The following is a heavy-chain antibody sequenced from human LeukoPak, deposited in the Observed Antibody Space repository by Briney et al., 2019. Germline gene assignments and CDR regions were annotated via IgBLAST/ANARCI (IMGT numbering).Heavy chain of an antibody. CDR3: ARDLISHYYDSSGYIPTYYYYGMDV. V-gene: IGHV1-2*04. CDR1: GYTFTGYY. J-gene: IGHJ6*02. Sequence: ASVKVSCKASGYTFTGYYMHWVRQAPGQGLEWMGWINPNSGGTNYAQKFQGWVTMTRDTSISTAYMELSRLRSDDTAVYYCARDLISHYYDSSGYIPTYYYYGMDVWGQGTTVTVSS. D-gene: IGHD3-22*01. CDR2: INPNSGGT.